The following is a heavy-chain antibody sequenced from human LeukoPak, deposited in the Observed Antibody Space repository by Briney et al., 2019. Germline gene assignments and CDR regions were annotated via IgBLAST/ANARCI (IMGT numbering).Heavy chain of an antibody. CDR2: IGYDGSTE. CDR1: GFTFSSYG. CDR3: AKEYSSGRIDY. Sequence: PGGSLRLSCAASGFTFSSYGMHWVRQAPGKGLEWVAVIGYDGSTEYYADSVKGRFTISRDNSKSTLHLQTNSLRAEDTGVYYCAKEYSSGRIDYWGQGTLVTVSS. J-gene: IGHJ4*02. D-gene: IGHD6-19*01. V-gene: IGHV3-30*18.